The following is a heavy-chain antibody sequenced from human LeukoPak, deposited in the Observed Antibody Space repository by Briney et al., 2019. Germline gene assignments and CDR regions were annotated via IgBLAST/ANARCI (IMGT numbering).Heavy chain of an antibody. V-gene: IGHV3-11*01. CDR3: ARSIGLTGGGVDV. CDR2: ITNGGSTR. CDR1: GFTFSDYN. J-gene: IGHJ6*02. D-gene: IGHD3-9*01. Sequence: GGSLRLSCAASGFTFSDYNMNWVRQAPGKGLEWVSYITNGGSTRHHEDSVKGRFTISRDNAKKTLYLQMNSLRAEDTAVYYCARSIGLTGGGVDVWGQGTTVTVSS.